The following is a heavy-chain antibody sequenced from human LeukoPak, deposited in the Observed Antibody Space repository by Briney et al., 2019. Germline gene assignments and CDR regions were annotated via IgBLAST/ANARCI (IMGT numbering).Heavy chain of an antibody. CDR1: GGTFSRYA. D-gene: IGHD3-22*01. CDR3: ARADDYYDSSGYYSGIYFQH. V-gene: IGHV1-46*01. Sequence: ASVKVSCKASGGTFSRYAISWVRQAPGQGLEWMGIINPSGGTTSYAQKFQGRVTMTRDTSTSTVYMELSSLRSEDTAVYYCARADDYYDSSGYYSGIYFQHWGQGTLVTVSS. CDR2: INPSGGTT. J-gene: IGHJ1*01.